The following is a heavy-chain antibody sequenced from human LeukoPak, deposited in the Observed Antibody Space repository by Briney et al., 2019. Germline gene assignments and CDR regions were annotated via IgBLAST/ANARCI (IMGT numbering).Heavy chain of an antibody. J-gene: IGHJ3*02. CDR1: GFTFSTYY. CDR3: AREAGFDI. V-gene: IGHV3-21*01. CDR2: ITGISSYI. Sequence: GGSLRLSCAASGFTFSTYYMNWVRQAPGKGLEWVSFITGISSYIYYTDSVKGRFTISRDNAKNTLYLQMNSLRAEGTAVYYCAREAGFDIWGQGTMVTVSS.